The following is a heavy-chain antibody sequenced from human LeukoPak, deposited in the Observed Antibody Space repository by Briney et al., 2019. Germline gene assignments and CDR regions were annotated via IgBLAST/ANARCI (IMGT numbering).Heavy chain of an antibody. CDR3: ARGGYDHAVVI. Sequence: GGSLRLSCAASRFTFSSYWCHWVRQAPGKGLVWVARIGNDGSDTIYADSVKGRFTISRDNAKSTLYLQMNSLKAEDTAVYYCARGGYDHAVVIWGQGRMVSDSS. CDR2: IGNDGSDT. J-gene: IGHJ3*02. CDR1: RFTFSSYW. V-gene: IGHV3-74*01. D-gene: IGHD2-15*01.